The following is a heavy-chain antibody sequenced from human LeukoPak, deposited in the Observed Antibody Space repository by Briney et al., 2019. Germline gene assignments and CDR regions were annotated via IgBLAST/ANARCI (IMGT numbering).Heavy chain of an antibody. V-gene: IGHV3-43*02. CDR1: GFTFHHCS. CDR2: ISGDGGST. J-gene: IGHJ4*02. Sequence: GGSLRLSCAACGFTFHHCSMHWVRQAPGKGLEWVSLISGDGGSTYYADSVKGRFTIFRDNSKNSLYLQMNSLRTEDSALYYCAKGHSGSWYPLVCYWGQGTLVTVSS. CDR3: AKGHSGSWYPLVCY. D-gene: IGHD6-13*01.